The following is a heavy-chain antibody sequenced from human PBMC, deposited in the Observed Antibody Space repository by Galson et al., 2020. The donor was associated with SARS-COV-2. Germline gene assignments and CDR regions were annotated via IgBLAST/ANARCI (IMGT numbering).Heavy chain of an antibody. CDR3: ARERNRRAVATTFQN. CDR1: GFSVSTNY. D-gene: IGHD6-19*01. CDR2: IDSGDGT. J-gene: IGHJ1*01. V-gene: IGHV3-66*01. Sequence: TGGSLRLSCAASGFSVSTNYMNWVRQAPGKGLEWVSIIDSGDGTYYADSVKGRFTISRDNTKNMLYLQMTSLRVEDTAVYFCARERNRRAVATTFQNWGQGTLVSVSS.